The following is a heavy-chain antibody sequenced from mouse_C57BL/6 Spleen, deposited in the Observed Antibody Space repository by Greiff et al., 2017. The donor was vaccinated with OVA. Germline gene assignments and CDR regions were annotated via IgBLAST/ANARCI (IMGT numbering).Heavy chain of an antibody. J-gene: IGHJ4*01. CDR1: GFTFSDYY. Sequence: EVKLMESEGGLVQPGSSMKLSCTASGFTFSDYYMAWVRQVPEQGLEWVANINYDGSSTYYLDSLKSRFIISRDNAKNILYLQMSSLKSEDTATYYCAREYYGSSYDYAMDYWGQGTSVTVSS. V-gene: IGHV5-16*01. D-gene: IGHD1-1*01. CDR2: INYDGSST. CDR3: AREYYGSSYDYAMDY.